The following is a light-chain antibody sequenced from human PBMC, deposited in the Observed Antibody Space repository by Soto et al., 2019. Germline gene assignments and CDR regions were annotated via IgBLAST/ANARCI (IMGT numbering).Light chain of an antibody. Sequence: NVLTQSPGTLALSPGARASLSCRADQRVYRGYLAWYQHKPGQAPRLLLYGASDRATGIPDRFSGSGSGTDFTLTISRLEPEAFAVYYCQQYVTSPFTFGPGTKVDI. CDR3: QQYVTSPFT. J-gene: IGKJ3*01. CDR2: GAS. CDR1: QRVYRGY. V-gene: IGKV3-20*01.